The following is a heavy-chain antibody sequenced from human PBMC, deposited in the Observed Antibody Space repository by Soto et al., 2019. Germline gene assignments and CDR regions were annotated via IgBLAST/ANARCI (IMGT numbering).Heavy chain of an antibody. J-gene: IGHJ4*02. D-gene: IGHD3-10*01. Sequence: PSETLSLSCTVSGGSISSSSYYGGWIRQPPGKGLEWIGSIYYSGSTYYNPSLRSRVTISVDTSKNQFSLKLSSVTAADTAVYYCARRGSGSYSDYWGQGTLVTVSS. CDR1: GGSISSSSYY. CDR3: ARRGSGSYSDY. V-gene: IGHV4-39*01. CDR2: IYYSGST.